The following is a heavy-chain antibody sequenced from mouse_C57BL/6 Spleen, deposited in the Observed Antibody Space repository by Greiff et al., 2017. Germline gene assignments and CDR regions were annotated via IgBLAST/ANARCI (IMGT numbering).Heavy chain of an antibody. J-gene: IGHJ2*01. Sequence: VQLQQSGAELARPGASVKLSCKASGYTFTSYGISWVKQRTGQGLEWIGEISPRSGNTYYNEKFKGKATLTADKSSSTAYMELRSLTSEDSAVYFCARSIRYDYDEKGDYWGQGTTLTVSS. V-gene: IGHV1-81*01. D-gene: IGHD2-4*01. CDR1: GYTFTSYG. CDR3: ARSIRYDYDEKGDY. CDR2: ISPRSGNT.